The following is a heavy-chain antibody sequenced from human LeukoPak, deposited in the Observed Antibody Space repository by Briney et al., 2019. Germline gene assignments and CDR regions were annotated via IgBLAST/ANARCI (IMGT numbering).Heavy chain of an antibody. CDR1: VFTVSSNY. CDR2: IYSGGST. CDR3: ARDSPRYGSGSYYNGGVYYYYGMDV. D-gene: IGHD3-10*01. J-gene: IGHJ6*02. V-gene: IGHV3-53*01. Sequence: PGGSLRLSCAASVFTVSSNYMSWVRQAPGKGLEWVSVIYSGGSTYYADSVKGRFTISRDNSKNTLYLQMNSLRAEDTAVYDCARDSPRYGSGSYYNGGVYYYYGMDVWGQGTRVTVSS.